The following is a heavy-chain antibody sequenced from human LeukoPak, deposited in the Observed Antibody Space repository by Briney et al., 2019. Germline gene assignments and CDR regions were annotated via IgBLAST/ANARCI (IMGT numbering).Heavy chain of an antibody. Sequence: GGSLRLSCAASGFTFRTYGMNWVRQAPGKGLEWVAVISYDGSNKYYADSVKGRFTISRDNSKNTLYLQMNSLRAEDTAVYYCAKDPTAVGTSGYPDYWGQGTLVTVSS. CDR3: AKDPTAVGTSGYPDY. J-gene: IGHJ4*02. CDR2: ISYDGSNK. CDR1: GFTFRTYG. D-gene: IGHD3-22*01. V-gene: IGHV3-30*18.